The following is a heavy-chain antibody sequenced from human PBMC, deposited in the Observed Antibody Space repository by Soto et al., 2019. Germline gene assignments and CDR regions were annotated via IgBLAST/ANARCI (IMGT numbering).Heavy chain of an antibody. CDR2: ISGSGGST. Sequence: GGSLRLSCAASGFTFSSYAMSWVRQAPGKGLEWVSAISGSGGSTYYADSVKGRFTISRDNSKNTLYLQMNSLRAEDTAVYYCAKAPTSIAAAGFFRVVLLHFDYWGQGTLVTVSS. CDR3: AKAPTSIAAAGFFRVVLLHFDY. V-gene: IGHV3-23*01. J-gene: IGHJ4*02. D-gene: IGHD6-13*01. CDR1: GFTFSSYA.